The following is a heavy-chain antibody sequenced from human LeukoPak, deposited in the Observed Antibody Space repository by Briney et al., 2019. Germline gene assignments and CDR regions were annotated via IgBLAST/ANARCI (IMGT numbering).Heavy chain of an antibody. CDR2: ILSDGGKE. J-gene: IGHJ4*02. Sequence: GGSLRLSCAASGFTFSSYGMHWVRQAPGKGLEWVAVILSDGGKEFYTDSVKGRFTISRDNSKNTLYLQMNSLRAEDTAVYYCAREEGGWGQGTLVTVSS. CDR3: AREEGG. D-gene: IGHD1-26*01. V-gene: IGHV3-33*01. CDR1: GFTFSSYG.